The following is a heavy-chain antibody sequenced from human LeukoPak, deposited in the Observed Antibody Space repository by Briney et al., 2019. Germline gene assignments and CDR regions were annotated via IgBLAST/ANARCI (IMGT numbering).Heavy chain of an antibody. J-gene: IGHJ4*02. CDR3: ARAIVGTENFDY. D-gene: IGHD5-12*01. CDR2: VSHDRRTK. V-gene: IGHV3-30*10. Sequence: PGGSLRLSCAASGFSFSTYAMHWVRQAPGKGLEWVAVVSHDRRTKYYTDSLKGRFTISGDNSKNTLYLQMNGLRTDDTAVYYCARAIVGTENFDYWGQGTLVTVSS. CDR1: GFSFSTYA.